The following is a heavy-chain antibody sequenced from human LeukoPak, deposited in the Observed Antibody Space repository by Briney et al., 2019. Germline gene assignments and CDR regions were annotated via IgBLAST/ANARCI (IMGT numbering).Heavy chain of an antibody. V-gene: IGHV3-30-3*01. CDR1: GFTFSSYA. CDR2: MSYDGSNK. CDR3: ARDRGCSSTSCRPSDYYGMDV. Sequence: GGSLRLSCAASGFTFSSYAMHWVRQAPGKGLEWVAVMSYDGSNKYYADSVKGRFTISRDNSKNTLYLQMNSLRAEDTAVYYCARDRGCSSTSCRPSDYYGMDVWGQGTTVTVSS. J-gene: IGHJ6*02. D-gene: IGHD2-2*01.